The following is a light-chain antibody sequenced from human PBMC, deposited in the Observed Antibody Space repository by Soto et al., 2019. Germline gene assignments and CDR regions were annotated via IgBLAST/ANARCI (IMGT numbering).Light chain of an antibody. J-gene: IGKJ1*01. V-gene: IGKV2-30*01. CDR2: QVS. CDR1: QSLVYSDGKTY. CDR3: MQGTRWPWT. Sequence: VVVTQSPLSLPVTLGQAASISCRSSQSLVYSDGKTYLNWFQQRPGQSPRRLIYQVSNRDSGVPDRFSGSGSGTDFTLKISRMEAEDVAVYYCMQGTRWPWTFGQGTKVEIK.